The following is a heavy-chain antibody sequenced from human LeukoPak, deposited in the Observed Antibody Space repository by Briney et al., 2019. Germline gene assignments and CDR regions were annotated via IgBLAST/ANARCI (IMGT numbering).Heavy chain of an antibody. CDR1: GYTFTGYY. CDR2: INPNSGGT. CDR3: ARHPGKVTNDWYFDL. Sequence: ASVKVSCKASGYTFTGYYMHWVRQAPGQGLEWMGGINPNSGGTNYAQKFRGRVTMTRDTSITTTYMELSRLSSDDTAVYYCARHPGKVTNDWYFDLWGRGTLVTVSS. D-gene: IGHD4-23*01. J-gene: IGHJ2*01. V-gene: IGHV1-2*02.